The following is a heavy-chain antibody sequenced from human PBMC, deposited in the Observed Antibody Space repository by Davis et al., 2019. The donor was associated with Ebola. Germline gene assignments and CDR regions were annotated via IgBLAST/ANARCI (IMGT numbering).Heavy chain of an antibody. J-gene: IGHJ2*01. V-gene: IGHV4-59*01. CDR2: IYYSGST. CDR1: GGSISSYY. CDR3: ARDLGYYDSSGFVACWYFDL. D-gene: IGHD3-22*01. Sequence: SETLSLTCTVSGGSISSYYWSWIRQPPGKGLEWIGYIYYSGSTNYNPSLKSRVTISLDTSKNQVFLKLSSVTAADTAVYYCARDLGYYDSSGFVACWYFDLWGRGTLVTVSS.